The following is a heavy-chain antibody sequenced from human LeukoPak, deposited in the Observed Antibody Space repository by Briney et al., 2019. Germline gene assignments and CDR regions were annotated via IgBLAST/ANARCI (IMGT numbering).Heavy chain of an antibody. CDR3: ARDDIAYCSPPSCGWFDP. D-gene: IGHD2-15*01. J-gene: IGHJ5*02. CDR2: MGTYNNNR. CDR1: GYMFSTYG. V-gene: IGHV1-18*01. Sequence: ASVNLSCKASGYMFSTYGINWVRQPPGHGLEWVGWMGTYNNNRKYGEKFQGRVTMTAATSTSTAYMELRSPRSDDTAVYFCARDDIAYCSPPSCGWFDPWGQGTLVTVSS.